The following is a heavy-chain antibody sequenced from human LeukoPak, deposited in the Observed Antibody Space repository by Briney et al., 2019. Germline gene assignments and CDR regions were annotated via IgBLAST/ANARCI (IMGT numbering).Heavy chain of an antibody. CDR1: GGSISSYY. CDR3: ARVSSLFFGVVNPTYYYMDV. V-gene: IGHV4-4*07. D-gene: IGHD3-3*01. CDR2: IHTSGST. Sequence: SETLSLTCTVSGGSISSYYWSWIRQPAGKGLEWIGRIHTSGSTNYNPSLKSRVTISVDTSKNQFSLKLSSVTAADTAVYYCARVSSLFFGVVNPTYYYMDVWGKGTTVTVSS. J-gene: IGHJ6*03.